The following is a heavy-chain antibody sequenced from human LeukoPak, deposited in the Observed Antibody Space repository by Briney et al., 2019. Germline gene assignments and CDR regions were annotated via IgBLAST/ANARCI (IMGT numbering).Heavy chain of an antibody. J-gene: IGHJ4*02. CDR2: IIPIFGTA. CDR3: ARRVGYCSSTSCYRGIDY. CDR1: GGTFSIYA. D-gene: IGHD2-2*02. Sequence: SVKVSCKASGGTFSIYAISWVRQAPGQGLEWMGGIIPIFGTANYAQKFQGRVTITADESTSTAYMELSSLRSEDTAVYYCARRVGYCSSTSCYRGIDYWGQGTLVTVSS. V-gene: IGHV1-69*01.